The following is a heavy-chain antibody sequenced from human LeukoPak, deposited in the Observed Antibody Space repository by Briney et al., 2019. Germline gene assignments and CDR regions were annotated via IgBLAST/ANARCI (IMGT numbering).Heavy chain of an antibody. V-gene: IGHV4-38-2*02. CDR2: IYYSGST. J-gene: IGHJ3*02. D-gene: IGHD3-3*01. CDR1: GYSITSGYY. Sequence: SETLSLTCTVSGYSITSGYYWGWIRQPPGKGLEWIGYIYYSGSTYYNPSLKSRVTISVDRSKNQFSLKLSSVTAADTAVYCCARRLPRVLEWLFDAFDIWGQGTMVTVSS. CDR3: ARRLPRVLEWLFDAFDI.